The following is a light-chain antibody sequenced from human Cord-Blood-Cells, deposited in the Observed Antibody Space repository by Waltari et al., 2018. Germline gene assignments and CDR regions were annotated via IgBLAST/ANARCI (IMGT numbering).Light chain of an antibody. V-gene: IGLV2-11*01. CDR3: CSYAGSYGV. CDR1: SSDLGGYNY. J-gene: IGLJ3*02. Sequence: QSALTQPRSVSGSPGQSVTISCTGTSSDLGGYNYVSWYQQHPGKAPKLMIYDVSKRPSGVPDRFSGSKSGNTASLTISGLQAEDEADYYCCSYAGSYGVFGGGTKLTVL. CDR2: DVS.